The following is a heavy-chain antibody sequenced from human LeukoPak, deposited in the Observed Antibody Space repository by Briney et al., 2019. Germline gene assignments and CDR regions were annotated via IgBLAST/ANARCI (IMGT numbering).Heavy chain of an antibody. J-gene: IGHJ6*04. CDR3: ARDGYYYYGMDV. CDR1: GGSISSGDYY. CDR2: IYYSGST. V-gene: IGHV4-30-4*01. Sequence: SQTLSLTCTVSGGSISSGDYYWSWIRQPPGKGLEWIGYIYYSGSTYYNPSLKSRVTISVDTSKNQLSLKLSSVTAADTAVYYCARDGYYYYGMDVWGKGTTVTVSS.